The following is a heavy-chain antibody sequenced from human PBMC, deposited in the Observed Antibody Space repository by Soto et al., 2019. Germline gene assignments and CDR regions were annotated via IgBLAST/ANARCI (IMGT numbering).Heavy chain of an antibody. CDR3: ARERSSWYPDDYYYYMDV. CDR2: IYYSGST. V-gene: IGHV4-59*01. CDR1: GLSICRYY. J-gene: IGHJ6*03. Sequence: SETLSLTWTVSGLSICRYYWSWIRQPPGKGLEWIGYIYYSGSTNYNPSLKSRVTISVDTSKNQFSLKLSSVTAADTAVYHCARERSSWYPDDYYYYMDVWGKGTTVTVSS. D-gene: IGHD6-13*01.